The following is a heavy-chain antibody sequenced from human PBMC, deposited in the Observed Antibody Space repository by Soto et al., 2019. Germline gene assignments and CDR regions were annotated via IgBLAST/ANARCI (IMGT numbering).Heavy chain of an antibody. CDR2: IYHSGST. J-gene: IGHJ6*02. Sequence: SETLSLTCTVSGYSITSGHYWGWIRQPPGKGLEWIGSIYHSGSTYYNPSLKRRFAISVDTSKNQFSLKMSSVTAADTAAYYCARVGFRGSHHYYYYYGMDVWGQGTTVTV. CDR3: ARVGFRGSHHYYYYYGMDV. CDR1: GYSITSGHY. V-gene: IGHV4-38-2*02. D-gene: IGHD1-26*01.